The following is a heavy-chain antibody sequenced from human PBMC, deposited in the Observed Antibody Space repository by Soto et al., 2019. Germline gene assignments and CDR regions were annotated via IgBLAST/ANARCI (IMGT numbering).Heavy chain of an antibody. CDR3: AKVMVKNWFDP. CDR2: ISGSGGST. V-gene: IGHV3-23*01. D-gene: IGHD5-18*01. CDR1: GFTFSSYA. J-gene: IGHJ5*02. Sequence: PGGSLRLSWAASGFTFSSYAMSWVRQAPGKGLEGVSGISGSGGSTHYADSVKGRFTISSDNSKNPLYLQMNSLRADDTAVYYCAKVMVKNWFDPWGQGTLVTVSS.